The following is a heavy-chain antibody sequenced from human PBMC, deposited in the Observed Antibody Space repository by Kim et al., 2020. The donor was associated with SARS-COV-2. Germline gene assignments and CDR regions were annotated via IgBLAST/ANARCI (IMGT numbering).Heavy chain of an antibody. CDR3: AKGRVGVVTNFDY. V-gene: IGHV3-23*01. D-gene: IGHD3-3*01. J-gene: IGHJ4*02. Sequence: GGSLRLSCAASGFTFSSYAMSWVRQAPGKGLEWVSTISGSGGSTYYADSVKGRFTISRDNSKNTLYLQMNSLRAEDTAVYYCAKGRVGVVTNFDYLGPGTLVTVSS. CDR1: GFTFSSYA. CDR2: ISGSGGST.